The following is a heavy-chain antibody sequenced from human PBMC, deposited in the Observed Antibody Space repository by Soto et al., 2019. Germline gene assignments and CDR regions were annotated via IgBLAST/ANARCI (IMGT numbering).Heavy chain of an antibody. CDR2: IYYSGST. V-gene: IGHV4-31*03. Sequence: PSETLSLTCTVSGGSISSGGYYWSWIRQLPGKGLEWIAYIYYSGSTSYNPSLKNRVIISTDKSKNQFSLKVISVTAADTALYYFARDGGYNSGSYRFEYWGQGTQVTVSS. CDR3: ARDGGYNSGSYRFEY. D-gene: IGHD3-10*01. CDR1: GGSISSGGYY. J-gene: IGHJ4*02.